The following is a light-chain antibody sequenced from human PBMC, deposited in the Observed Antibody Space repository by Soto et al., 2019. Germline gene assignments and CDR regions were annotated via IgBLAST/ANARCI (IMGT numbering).Light chain of an antibody. CDR1: QSVSSSY. J-gene: IGKJ2*01. CDR2: GAS. CDR3: QQYGSSPHT. V-gene: IGKV3-20*01. Sequence: EIVLTQSPGTLSLSPGERATLSCRASQSVSSSYLAWYQHKPGQAPRLLIYGASSRATGIPDRFSGSGSGTDFTLTISRLEPEDVAVYCCQQYGSSPHTFGQGTKLEIK.